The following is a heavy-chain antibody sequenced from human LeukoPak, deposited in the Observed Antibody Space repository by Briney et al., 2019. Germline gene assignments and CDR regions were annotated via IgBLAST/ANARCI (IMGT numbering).Heavy chain of an antibody. D-gene: IGHD1-20*01. CDR1: GGTFSSYA. Sequence: SVKVSCKASGGTFSSYAISWVRQAPGQGLEWMGGIIPIFGTANYAQKFQGRVTITADESTSTAYMELSSLRSEDTAVYYRATSITGTGHYFDYWGQGTLVTVSS. CDR2: IIPIFGTA. CDR3: ATSITGTGHYFDY. J-gene: IGHJ4*02. V-gene: IGHV1-69*01.